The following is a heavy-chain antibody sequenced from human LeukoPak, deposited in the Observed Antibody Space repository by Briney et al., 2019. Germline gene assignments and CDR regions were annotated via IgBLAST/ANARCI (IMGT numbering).Heavy chain of an antibody. Sequence: GGSLRLSCAASGFTFSSYSMNWVRQAPGKGLEWVSYISSSSSTIYYADSVKGRFTISRDNAKNSLYLQMNSMRAEDTAVYYCAKAQRITIFGVVTSLDYWGQGTLVTVSS. J-gene: IGHJ4*02. V-gene: IGHV3-48*01. D-gene: IGHD3-3*01. CDR1: GFTFSSYS. CDR3: AKAQRITIFGVVTSLDY. CDR2: ISSSSSTI.